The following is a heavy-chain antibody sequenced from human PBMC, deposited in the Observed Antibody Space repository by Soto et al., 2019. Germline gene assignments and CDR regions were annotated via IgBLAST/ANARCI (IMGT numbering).Heavy chain of an antibody. CDR1: GGSISTSSYY. CDR3: ARHDYAGFGL. CDR2: IYYNGST. V-gene: IGHV4-39*01. D-gene: IGHD4-17*01. Sequence: QRQLQDSGPGLVKPSETLSLTCTVSGGSISTSSYYWGWIRQPPGKWLEWIGSIYYNGSTFYNPSLKRRTSPSGYPSKNLYTPQRTSVPAADTAVYYCARHDYAGFGLWGQGTLVTVSS. J-gene: IGHJ4*02.